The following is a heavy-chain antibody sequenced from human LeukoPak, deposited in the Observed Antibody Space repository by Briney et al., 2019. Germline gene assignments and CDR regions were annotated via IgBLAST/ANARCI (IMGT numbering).Heavy chain of an antibody. Sequence: GGSLRLSCAASGFTFSSYWMSWVRQAPGKGLEWVANIKQDGSEKYYVDSVKGRFTISRDNAKNSLYLQMNSLRAEDTAVYYCARASHDYGALLDAFNIWGKGTMFTVS. CDR3: ARASHDYGALLDAFNI. CDR2: IKQDGSEK. J-gene: IGHJ3*02. D-gene: IGHD4-17*01. CDR1: GFTFSSYW. V-gene: IGHV3-7*01.